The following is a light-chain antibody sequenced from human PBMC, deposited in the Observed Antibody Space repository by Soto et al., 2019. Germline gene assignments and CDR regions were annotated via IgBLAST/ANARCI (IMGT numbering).Light chain of an antibody. CDR3: QQYNSYPLT. CDR2: HAS. CDR1: QSISSW. J-gene: IGKJ4*01. Sequence: DIQMTQSPSTLSASFGDRVTITCRASQSISSWLAWYQQKPGKAPKLLIYHASSLESGVPSRFRGSGSGTEFTLTISSLQPDDFATYYCQQYNSYPLTFGGGTKVDIK. V-gene: IGKV1-5*01.